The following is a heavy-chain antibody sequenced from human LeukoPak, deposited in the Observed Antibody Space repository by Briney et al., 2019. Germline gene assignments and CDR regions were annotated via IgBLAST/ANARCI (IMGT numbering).Heavy chain of an antibody. CDR1: GFTFSGCW. D-gene: IGHD1-7*01. CDR2: IKQDGSEK. J-gene: IGHJ4*02. Sequence: PGGSLRLSCAASGFTFSGCWMSWVRQAPGKGLEWVANIKQDGSEKYYVDSVRGRFTISRDNAKNSQYLEMNSLRAEDTAVYYCARVITATIYYWGQGTVVTVSS. CDR3: ARVITATIYY. V-gene: IGHV3-7*01.